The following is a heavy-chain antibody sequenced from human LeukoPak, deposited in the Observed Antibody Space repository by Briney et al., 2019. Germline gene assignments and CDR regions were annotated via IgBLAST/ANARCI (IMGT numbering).Heavy chain of an antibody. CDR2: ISTSSNYI. Sequence: PGRSLRLSCAASGFTFSSYSMNSVRQAPGNGLEWVSYISTSSNYIYYADSVKGRFTISRDNAKNSLYLQMNSLRAEDTAVYYCARGPYNSAGTHENWGQGTLVTVSS. CDR1: GFTFSSYS. D-gene: IGHD3-22*01. V-gene: IGHV3-21*01. CDR3: ARGPYNSAGTHEN. J-gene: IGHJ4*02.